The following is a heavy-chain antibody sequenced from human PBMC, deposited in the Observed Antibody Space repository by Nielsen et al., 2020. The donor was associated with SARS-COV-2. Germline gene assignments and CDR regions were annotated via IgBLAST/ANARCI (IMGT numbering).Heavy chain of an antibody. CDR3: ARARGWLQPPDY. D-gene: IGHD5-24*01. Sequence: SETLSLTCAVYGGSFSGYYWSWIRPPPGKGLEWIGEINHSGSTNYNPSLKSRVTISVDTSKNQFSLKLSSVTAADTAVYYCARARGWLQPPDYWGQGTLVTVSS. CDR2: INHSGST. CDR1: GGSFSGYY. J-gene: IGHJ4*02. V-gene: IGHV4-34*01.